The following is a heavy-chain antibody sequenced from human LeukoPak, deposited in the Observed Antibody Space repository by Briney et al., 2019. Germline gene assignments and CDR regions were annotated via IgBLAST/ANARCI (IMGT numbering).Heavy chain of an antibody. CDR2: MNPNSGNT. J-gene: IGHJ4*02. CDR1: GYTFTSFD. Sequence: ASVKVSCKASGYTFTSFDINWVRQATGQGLEWMGWMNPNSGNTGYAQKFQGRVMFTRNTSISTAYMELSSLRSEDTAVYYCARAAYCGGDCYSLHYWGQGTLVTVSS. V-gene: IGHV1-8*03. CDR3: ARAAYCGGDCYSLHY. D-gene: IGHD2-21*02.